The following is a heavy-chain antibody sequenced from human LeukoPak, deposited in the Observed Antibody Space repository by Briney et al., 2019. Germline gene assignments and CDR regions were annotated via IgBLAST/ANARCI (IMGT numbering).Heavy chain of an antibody. V-gene: IGHV3-23*01. Sequence: GGSLRLSCAASGFAFRTYAMSWVRQAPGKGLEGVSAISGSGDKTHYAQSVRGRFTISRDNSQNILYLQMNSLRAEDTAVYYCAKDLNYGFDSWGQGTLVTVSS. CDR2: ISGSGDKT. CDR3: AKDLNYGFDS. D-gene: IGHD3-10*01. J-gene: IGHJ4*02. CDR1: GFAFRTYA.